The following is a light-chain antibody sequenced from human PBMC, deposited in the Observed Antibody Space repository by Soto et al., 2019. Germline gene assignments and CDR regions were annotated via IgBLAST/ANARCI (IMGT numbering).Light chain of an antibody. CDR1: SSDVGGYKF. CDR3: SSYAGSNNYV. J-gene: IGLJ1*01. V-gene: IGLV2-8*01. Sequence: LTQPPSASGSPGQSVTISCTGTSSDVGGYKFVSWYQQHPAKAPKLMIYEVSKRPSGVPDRFSGSKSGDTASLTVSGLQAEDEADYYCSSYAGSNNYVFGTGTKV. CDR2: EVS.